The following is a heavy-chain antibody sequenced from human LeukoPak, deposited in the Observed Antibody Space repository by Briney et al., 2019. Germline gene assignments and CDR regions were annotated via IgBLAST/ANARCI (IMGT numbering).Heavy chain of an antibody. CDR3: ALLSGGTFDY. CDR1: GFVVTANY. Sequence: GGSLRLSCAGSGFVVTANYLAWARQAPGKGLEWVSTISIGGDTYYGDSVKGRSAISRDESTNTLSLHLDSLRVEDMGVYYCALLSGGTFDYWGQGTQVTVSS. J-gene: IGHJ4*02. V-gene: IGHV3-53*01. CDR2: ISIGGDT. D-gene: IGHD2/OR15-2a*01.